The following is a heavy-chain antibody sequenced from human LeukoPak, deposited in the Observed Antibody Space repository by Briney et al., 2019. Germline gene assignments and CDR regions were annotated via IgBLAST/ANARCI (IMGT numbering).Heavy chain of an antibody. Sequence: GGSLRLSCAASVFTFSSYAMSWVRQAPGKGLEWFSAISGNCGSTYYADSAKGRFTISKDNSKNTQYLQMNSLRAEDTAVYYCAKDLYSSSASDYWGQGTLVTVSS. V-gene: IGHV3-23*01. CDR1: VFTFSSYA. D-gene: IGHD6-13*01. CDR2: ISGNCGST. CDR3: AKDLYSSSASDY. J-gene: IGHJ4*02.